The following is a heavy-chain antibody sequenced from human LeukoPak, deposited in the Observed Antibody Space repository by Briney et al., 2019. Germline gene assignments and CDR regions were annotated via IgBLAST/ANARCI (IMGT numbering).Heavy chain of an antibody. D-gene: IGHD6-13*01. CDR1: GDSISSGGYS. V-gene: IGHV4-30-2*01. CDR2: IYHSGST. Sequence: SQTLSLTCAVSGDSISSGGYSWRWIRQPPGKGLEWIGYIYHSGSTYYNPSLKSRVTISVDRSKNQFSLKLSSVTAADTAMYYCARVVIAAAGEFDPWGQGTLVTVSS. J-gene: IGHJ5*02. CDR3: ARVVIAAAGEFDP.